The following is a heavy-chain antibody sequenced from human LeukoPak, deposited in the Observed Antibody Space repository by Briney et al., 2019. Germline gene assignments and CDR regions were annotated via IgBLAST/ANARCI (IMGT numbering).Heavy chain of an antibody. CDR3: ARWAISYYGSGSYSGYTFDI. V-gene: IGHV4-38-2*02. Sequence: PSETLSLTCTVSDYSISSGYYWGWIRQPPGKGLEWIGSIFHTGRTYYNPSLKSRVTISLDTSKNQFSLKLRSVTAADTAVYYCARWAISYYGSGSYSGYTFDIWGQGTMVTVSS. J-gene: IGHJ3*02. CDR1: DYSISSGYY. CDR2: IFHTGRT. D-gene: IGHD3-10*01.